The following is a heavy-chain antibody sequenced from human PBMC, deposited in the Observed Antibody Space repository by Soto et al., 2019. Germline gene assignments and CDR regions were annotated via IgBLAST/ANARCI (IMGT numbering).Heavy chain of an antibody. CDR1: GFTFSSYA. CDR2: ISGSGGST. D-gene: IGHD3-22*01. Sequence: GSLRLSCAASGFTFSSYAMSWVRQAPGKGLKWVSAISGSGGSTYYADSVKGRFTISRDNAKNSLYLQMNSLRAEDTVVYYCATDSSGYDFDYWGQGTLVTVSS. J-gene: IGHJ4*02. V-gene: IGHV3-23*01. CDR3: ATDSSGYDFDY.